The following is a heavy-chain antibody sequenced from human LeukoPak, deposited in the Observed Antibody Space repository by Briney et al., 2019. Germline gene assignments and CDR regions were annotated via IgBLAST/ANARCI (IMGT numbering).Heavy chain of an antibody. V-gene: IGHV4-31*03. J-gene: IGHJ4*02. D-gene: IGHD2-21*02. Sequence: PSETLSLTCTVSGGSLSSGGSYWGWVRQHPGRGLEWLGYIYYSGSTYYNPSLKSRVTISVDTSKNQFSLKLSSVTAADTAVYYCARRWGLWVRGYFDYWGQGTLVTVSS. CDR2: IYYSGST. CDR3: ARRWGLWVRGYFDY. CDR1: GGSLSSGGSY.